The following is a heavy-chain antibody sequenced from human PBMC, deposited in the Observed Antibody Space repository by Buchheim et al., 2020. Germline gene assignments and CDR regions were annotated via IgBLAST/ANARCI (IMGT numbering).Heavy chain of an antibody. CDR3: AGDLGLYDSSGYYPFDY. Sequence: EVQLVESGGGLVQPGGSLRLSCAASGFTFSSYWMSWVRQAPGKGLEWVANIKQDGSEKYYVHSVKGRFTISRDKAKNSLYLQMNSLRAEDTAVYYCAGDLGLYDSSGYYPFDYWGQGTL. CDR1: GFTFSSYW. J-gene: IGHJ4*02. V-gene: IGHV3-7*03. CDR2: IKQDGSEK. D-gene: IGHD3-22*01.